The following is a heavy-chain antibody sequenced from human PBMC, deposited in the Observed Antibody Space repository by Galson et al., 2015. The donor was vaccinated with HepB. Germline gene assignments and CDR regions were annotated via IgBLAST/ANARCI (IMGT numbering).Heavy chain of an antibody. CDR1: GGSISSYY. Sequence: SEPLSLTCTVSGGSISSYYWSWIRQPPGKGLEWIGYIYYSGSTNYNPSLKSRVTISVDTSKNQFSLKLSSVTAADTAVYYCARVGRGSGSPWGQGTLVTVSS. CDR3: ARVGRGSGSP. J-gene: IGHJ5*02. V-gene: IGHV4-59*12. CDR2: IYYSGST. D-gene: IGHD1-26*01.